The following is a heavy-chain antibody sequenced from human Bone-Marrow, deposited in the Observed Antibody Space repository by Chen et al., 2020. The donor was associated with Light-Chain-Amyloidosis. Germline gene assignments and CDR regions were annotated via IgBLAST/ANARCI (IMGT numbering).Heavy chain of an antibody. D-gene: IGHD6-19*01. CDR3: ARNEGWYGSYGMDV. CDR1: GYTFTGYY. V-gene: IGHV1-2*02. Sequence: QVQLVQSGAEVKKPGASVKVSCKASGYTFTGYYMHWVRQAPGQGLEWMGWINPNSGGTNYAQKFQGRVTMTRDTSIRTAYMELSRLRSDDTAVYYWARNEGWYGSYGMDVWGQGTTVTVSS. CDR2: INPNSGGT. J-gene: IGHJ6*02.